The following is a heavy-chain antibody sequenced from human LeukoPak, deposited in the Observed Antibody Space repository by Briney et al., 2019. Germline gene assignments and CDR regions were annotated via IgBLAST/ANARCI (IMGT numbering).Heavy chain of an antibody. CDR1: GFTLTSHG. V-gene: IGHV3-33*01. Sequence: GGSLRLSRAPSGFTLTSHGMHWVPQAPGKGLEWVALIWYDGSKENYADSVKGRFTISRDMSKNTLNLQMNSMRVEDTAVFYCARELPVGSLDFRGQGTLVTVSS. CDR2: IWYDGSKE. CDR3: ARELPVGSLDF. D-gene: IGHD1-26*01. J-gene: IGHJ4*02.